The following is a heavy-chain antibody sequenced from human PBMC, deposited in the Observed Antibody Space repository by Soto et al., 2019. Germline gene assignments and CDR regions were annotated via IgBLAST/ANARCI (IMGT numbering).Heavy chain of an antibody. J-gene: IGHJ6*02. V-gene: IGHV3-48*01. Sequence: GGSLRLSCAASGFTFSTYRMHWVRQAPGKGLEWVSYISSDSSTISYADSVKGRFTNSRDNAKNSLYLQMNSLRAEDTAVYYCATYYGSGSYFPDHYYYGMDVWGQGTTVTVSS. CDR1: GFTFSTYR. CDR3: ATYYGSGSYFPDHYYYGMDV. CDR2: ISSDSSTI. D-gene: IGHD3-10*01.